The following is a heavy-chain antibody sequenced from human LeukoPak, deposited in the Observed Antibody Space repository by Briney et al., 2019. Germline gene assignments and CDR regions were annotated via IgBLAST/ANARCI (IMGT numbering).Heavy chain of an antibody. V-gene: IGHV1-69*13. Sequence: GASVKVSCKASGGTFSSYAISWVRQAPGQGLEWMGGIIPIFGTANYAQKFQGRVTITADESTSTAYMELSSLRSEDTAVYYCARGSDPSPTKIAAPYYYYMDVWGKGTTVTVSS. D-gene: IGHD6-6*01. J-gene: IGHJ6*03. CDR2: IIPIFGTA. CDR1: GGTFSSYA. CDR3: ARGSDPSPTKIAAPYYYYMDV.